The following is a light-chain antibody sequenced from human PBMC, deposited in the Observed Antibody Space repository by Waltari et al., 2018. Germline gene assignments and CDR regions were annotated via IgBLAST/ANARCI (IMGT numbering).Light chain of an antibody. V-gene: IGLV1-51*01. CDR2: DNN. J-gene: IGLJ1*01. CDR1: SPNIGNNY. Sequence: QSVLTQPPSVSAAPGPKVTISCPGRSPNIGNNYVSWYQQLPGTAPKLLICDNNKRPSGIPDRFSGSKSGTSATLGITGLQTGDEADYYCGTWDSSLSVVYVFGPGTKVTVL. CDR3: GTWDSSLSVVYV.